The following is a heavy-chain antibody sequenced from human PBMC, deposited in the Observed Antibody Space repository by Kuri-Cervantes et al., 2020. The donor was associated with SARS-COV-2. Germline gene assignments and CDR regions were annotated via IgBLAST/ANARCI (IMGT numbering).Heavy chain of an antibody. CDR1: GGSVSSGSYY. CDR3: ARSGYYSRGVTYYYMDV. J-gene: IGHJ6*03. CDR2: IYYSGST. Sequence: ESLKISCTVSGGSVSSGSYYWSWIRQPPGKGLEWIGYIYYSGSTNYSPSLKSRVTISVDTSKNQFSLKLSSVTAADSAVYYCARSGYYSRGVTYYYMDVWDKGTTVTVSS. D-gene: IGHD3-22*01. V-gene: IGHV4-61*01.